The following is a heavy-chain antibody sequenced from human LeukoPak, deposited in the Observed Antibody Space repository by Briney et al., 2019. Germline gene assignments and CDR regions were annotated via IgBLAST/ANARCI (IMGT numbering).Heavy chain of an antibody. CDR3: AKDLTPDYYDSSGQCNHYFDY. D-gene: IGHD3-22*01. CDR1: GITFSIYS. V-gene: IGHV3-48*04. Sequence: GGSLRLSCAASGITFSIYSMNWVRQAPGKGLEWVSYISSSSSAIYYADSVKGRFTISRDNAKNSLSLQMNSLRAEDTAVYYCAKDLTPDYYDSSGQCNHYFDYWGQGTLVTVSS. CDR2: ISSSSSAI. J-gene: IGHJ4*02.